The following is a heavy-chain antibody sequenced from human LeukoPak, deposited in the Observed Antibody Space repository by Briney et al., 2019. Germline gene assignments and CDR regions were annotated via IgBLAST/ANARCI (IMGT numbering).Heavy chain of an antibody. J-gene: IGHJ3*02. CDR3: AKDSAVEGSSGYAFDI. V-gene: IGHV3-23*01. D-gene: IGHD3-22*01. Sequence: GGTLRLSCAASGFTFSSYAMSWVRQAPGKGLEWVSAISGSGGSTYYADSVKGRFTISRDNSKNTLYLQMNSLRAEDTAVYYCAKDSAVEGSSGYAFDIWGQGTMVTVSS. CDR1: GFTFSSYA. CDR2: ISGSGGST.